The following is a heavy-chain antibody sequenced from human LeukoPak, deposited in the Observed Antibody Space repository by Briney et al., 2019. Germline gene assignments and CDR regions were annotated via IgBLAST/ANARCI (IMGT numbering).Heavy chain of an antibody. CDR3: ARSGSEFVVVPAATFDY. D-gene: IGHD2-2*01. Sequence: SQTLSLTCTVSGGSISSGGYYWSWIRQHPGKGLEWIGYIYYSGSTYYNPSLKSRVTISVDTSKNQFSLKLSSVTAADTAVYYCARSGSEFVVVPAATFDYWGQGTLVTVSS. CDR2: IYYSGST. J-gene: IGHJ4*02. V-gene: IGHV4-31*03. CDR1: GGSISSGGYY.